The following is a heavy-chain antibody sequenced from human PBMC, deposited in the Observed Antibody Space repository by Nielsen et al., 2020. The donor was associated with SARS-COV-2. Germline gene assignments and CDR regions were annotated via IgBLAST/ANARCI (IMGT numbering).Heavy chain of an antibody. V-gene: IGHV3-21*01. J-gene: IGHJ4*02. Sequence: GESLKISCAASGFTFSSYSMNWVRQAPGKGLEWVPSISSSSSYIYYADSVKGRFTISRDNAKNSLYLQMNSLRAEDTAVYYCASLQLWPSSFYFDYWGQGTLVTVSS. CDR3: ASLQLWPSSFYFDY. D-gene: IGHD5-18*01. CDR1: GFTFSSYS. CDR2: ISSSSSYI.